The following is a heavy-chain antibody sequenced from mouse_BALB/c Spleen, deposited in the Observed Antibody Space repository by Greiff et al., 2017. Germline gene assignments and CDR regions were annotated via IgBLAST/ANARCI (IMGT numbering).Heavy chain of an antibody. CDR1: GFTFSSYA. J-gene: IGHJ4*01. V-gene: IGHV5-6-5*01. Sequence: EVKLVESGGGLVKPGGSLKLSCAASGFTFSSYAMSWVRQTPEKRLEWVASISSGGSTYYPDSVKGRFTISRDNARNSLYLQMSSLRSEDTAMYYCASSLTDYAMDYWGQGTSVTVSS. D-gene: IGHD1-1*01. CDR3: ASSLTDYAMDY. CDR2: ISSGGST.